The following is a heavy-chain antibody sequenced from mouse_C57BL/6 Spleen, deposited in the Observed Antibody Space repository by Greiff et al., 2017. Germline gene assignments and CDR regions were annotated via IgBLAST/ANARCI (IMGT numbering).Heavy chain of an antibody. V-gene: IGHV1-22*01. D-gene: IGHD2-2*01. Sequence: VQLQQSGPELVKPGASVKMSCKASGYTFTDYNMHWVKQSHGKSLEWIGYINPNNGGTSYNQKFKGKATLTVNKSSSTAYMELRSLTSEDSAFYYCTRRSTMVTTSFAYWGQGTLVTVSA. J-gene: IGHJ3*01. CDR1: GYTFTDYN. CDR2: INPNNGGT. CDR3: TRRSTMVTTSFAY.